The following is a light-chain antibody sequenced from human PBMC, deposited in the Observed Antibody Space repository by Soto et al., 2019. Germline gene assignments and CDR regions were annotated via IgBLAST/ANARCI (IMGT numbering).Light chain of an antibody. CDR3: SSYAVNNNLI. CDR2: EVN. Sequence: QSALTQPPSASGSPGQSVTISCTGTSSDLGDYDYVSWYQQHPGKAPKLMIYEVNQRPSGVPDRFSGSKSGNTASLTVTGLQAEDEADYYCSSYAVNNNLIFGGGTKLTVL. CDR1: SSDLGDYDY. J-gene: IGLJ2*01. V-gene: IGLV2-8*01.